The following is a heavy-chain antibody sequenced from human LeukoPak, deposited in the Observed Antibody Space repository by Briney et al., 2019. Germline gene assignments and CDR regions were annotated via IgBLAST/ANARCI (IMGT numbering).Heavy chain of an antibody. D-gene: IGHD3-22*01. CDR1: GFTVSSNS. CDR2: IYSDNT. CDR3: ARDTGENYYYDRFDY. J-gene: IGHJ4*02. Sequence: PGGSLRLSCTVPGFTVSSNSMSWVRQAPGKGLEWVSFIYSDNTHYSDSVKGRFTISRDNSKNTLYLQMNSLRAEDTAVYYCARDTGENYYYDRFDYWGQGTLVTVSS. V-gene: IGHV3-53*01.